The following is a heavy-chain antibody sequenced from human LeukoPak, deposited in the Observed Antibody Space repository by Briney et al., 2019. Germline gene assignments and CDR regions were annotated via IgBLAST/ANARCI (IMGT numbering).Heavy chain of an antibody. CDR3: AKGLSSSGYTTPDY. J-gene: IGHJ4*02. V-gene: IGHV3-23*01. CDR2: ISGSGGST. CDR1: GFTFSSYA. Sequence: GGSLRLSCAASGFTFSSYAMSWVRQAPGKGLEWVSAISGSGGSTYYADSVKGRVTISRDNSKNTLYLRMSSLRAEDTAVYYCAKGLSSSGYTTPDYWGQGTLVTVSS. D-gene: IGHD2-15*01.